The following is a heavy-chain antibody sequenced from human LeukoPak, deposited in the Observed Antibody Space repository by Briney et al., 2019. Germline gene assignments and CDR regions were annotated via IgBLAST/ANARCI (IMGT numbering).Heavy chain of an antibody. Sequence: GGSLRLSCAASGFTFSSYAMSWVRQAPGKGLEWVSAISGSGGSTYYADSVKGRFTISRDNAKNTLYLQMNSLRAEDTAVYYCARNSYGSGSYYTGYFDYWGQGTLVTVSS. D-gene: IGHD3-10*01. J-gene: IGHJ4*02. CDR2: ISGSGGST. CDR3: ARNSYGSGSYYTGYFDY. V-gene: IGHV3-23*01. CDR1: GFTFSSYA.